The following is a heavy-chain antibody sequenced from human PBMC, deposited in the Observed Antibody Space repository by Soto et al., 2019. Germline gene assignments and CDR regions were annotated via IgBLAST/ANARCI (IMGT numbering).Heavy chain of an antibody. CDR3: ARDYYSSSWTGGFDP. CDR1: GFTVSSNY. D-gene: IGHD6-13*01. Sequence: GGSLRLSCAASGFTVSSNYMSWVRQAPGKGLEWVSVIYSGGSTYYTDSVKGRFTISRDNSKNTLYLQMNSLRAEDTAVYYCARDYYSSSWTGGFDPWGQGTLVTVS. CDR2: IYSGGST. V-gene: IGHV3-66*01. J-gene: IGHJ5*02.